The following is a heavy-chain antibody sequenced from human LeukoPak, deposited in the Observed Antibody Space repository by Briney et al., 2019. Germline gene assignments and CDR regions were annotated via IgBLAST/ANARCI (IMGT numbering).Heavy chain of an antibody. V-gene: IGHV4-38-2*01. CDR1: GYSISSGYY. J-gene: IGHJ4*02. D-gene: IGHD4-11*01. CDR3: ARHLYSNYPPHFDY. CDR2: IYHSGST. Sequence: SETLSFTGAVSGYSISSGYYWGWIRQPPGKGLEWIGSIYHSGSTYYNPSLKSRVTISVDTSKNQFSLKLSSVTAADTAVYYCARHLYSNYPPHFDYWGQGTLVTVSS.